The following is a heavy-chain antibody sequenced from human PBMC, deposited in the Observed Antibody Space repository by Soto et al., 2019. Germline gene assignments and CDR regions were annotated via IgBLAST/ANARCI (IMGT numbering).Heavy chain of an antibody. Sequence: GESLKISCKGSGYSFAGYWITWVRQKPGKGLEWMGRIDPSDSQTYYSPSFRGHVTIPVTKSITTVFLQWSSLRASDTAMYYCARQIYGSETGPNFQYYFDSWGQGTPVTVS. V-gene: IGHV5-10-1*01. D-gene: IGHD5-12*01. J-gene: IGHJ4*02. CDR2: IDPSDSQT. CDR3: ARQIYGSETGPNFQYYFDS. CDR1: GYSFAGYW.